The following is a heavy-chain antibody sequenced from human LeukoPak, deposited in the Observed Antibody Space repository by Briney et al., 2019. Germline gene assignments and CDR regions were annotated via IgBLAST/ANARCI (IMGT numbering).Heavy chain of an antibody. J-gene: IGHJ4*02. CDR1: GFTFSSYG. V-gene: IGHV3-33*01. CDR3: AGSLYSSSSPYFNY. D-gene: IGHD6-6*01. Sequence: GGSLGLSCAASGFTFSSYGMHWVRQAPGKGLEWVAVIWYDGTNKDYADSVKGRFTISRDNSKNTLYLQMNTLRAEDTAVYYCAGSLYSSSSPYFNYWGQGTLVTVSS. CDR2: IWYDGTNK.